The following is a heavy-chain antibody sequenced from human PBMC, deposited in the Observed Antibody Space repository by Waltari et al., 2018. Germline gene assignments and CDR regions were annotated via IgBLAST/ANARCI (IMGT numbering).Heavy chain of an antibody. CDR3: ARERGVGITMVRAAFDY. D-gene: IGHD3-10*01. J-gene: IGHJ4*02. Sequence: QVQLVQSGAEVKKPGASVKVSCKASGYTFTGYYMHWVRQAPGQGLEWMGRVNPKCGGTNYARKCKDRVPTTRDTSISPAYMGRSRLRSYATAVYYCARERGVGITMVRAAFDYWGQGTLVTVSS. CDR2: VNPKCGGT. CDR1: GYTFTGYY. V-gene: IGHV1-2*06.